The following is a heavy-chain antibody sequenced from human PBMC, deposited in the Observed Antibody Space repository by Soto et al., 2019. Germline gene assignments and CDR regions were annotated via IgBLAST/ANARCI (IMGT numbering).Heavy chain of an antibody. V-gene: IGHV2-5*02. D-gene: IGHD3-3*01. Sequence: QITLNESGPTQVKPRQTLTLTCTFSWFSLTTSGVGVGWIRQSPGKAPEWLALIYWDDDKRYSPSLKRILTITKDTSKNQVVLTMADLDPADTATYYCAHRILRTVFGLVMTTAIYFDSWGQGTPVAVSS. J-gene: IGHJ4*02. CDR2: IYWDDDK. CDR1: WFSLTTSGVG. CDR3: AHRILRTVFGLVMTTAIYFDS.